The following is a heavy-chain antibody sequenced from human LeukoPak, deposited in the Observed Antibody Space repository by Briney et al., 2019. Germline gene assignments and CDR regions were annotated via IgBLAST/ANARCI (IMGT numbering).Heavy chain of an antibody. CDR1: GYSFTTYW. Sequence: GESLKISCKGSGYSFTTYWIGWVRQMPGKGLEWMGIIYPADSDTRYSPSFRDQVTISADKSISTAYLQWSSLKASDSAIYYCARRVAVTGDWFDPWGQGTLVTVSS. J-gene: IGHJ5*02. D-gene: IGHD6-19*01. V-gene: IGHV5-51*01. CDR2: IYPADSDT. CDR3: ARRVAVTGDWFDP.